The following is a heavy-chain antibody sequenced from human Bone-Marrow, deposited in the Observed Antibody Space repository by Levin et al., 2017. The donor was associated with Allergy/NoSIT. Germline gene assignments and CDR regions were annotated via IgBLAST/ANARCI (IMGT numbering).Heavy chain of an antibody. Sequence: ASVKVSCKLSGYSLTELSIHWVRQAPGKGLEWLGSLHREDNEVIYARDFQGRVSVTEDTSADTAYLEMTGLRYEDTAVYYCETVVYWDEASYWGQGTLVIVSS. D-gene: IGHD1-26*01. CDR2: LHREDNEV. CDR1: GYSLTELS. V-gene: IGHV1-24*01. J-gene: IGHJ4*02. CDR3: ETVVYWDEASY.